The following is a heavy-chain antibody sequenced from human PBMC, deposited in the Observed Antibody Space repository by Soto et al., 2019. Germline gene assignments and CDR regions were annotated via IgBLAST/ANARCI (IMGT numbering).Heavy chain of an antibody. CDR2: IYPSGST. CDR3: VRGRSYSVYDV. D-gene: IGHD5-12*01. CDR1: GGSISGHS. J-gene: IGHJ4*02. Sequence: PSETLSLTCTVSGGSISGHSWVWIRQPAGKGLEWIGHIYPSGSTSYKPSLRSRVTVSLDTSRNQIFLNLTSVTAADTAVFCCVRGRSYSVYDVWGPGTLVTASS. V-gene: IGHV4-4*07.